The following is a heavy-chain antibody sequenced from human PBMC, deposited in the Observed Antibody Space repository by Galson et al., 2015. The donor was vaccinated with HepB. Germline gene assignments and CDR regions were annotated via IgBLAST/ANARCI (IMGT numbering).Heavy chain of an antibody. D-gene: IGHD1-26*01. J-gene: IGHJ6*02. V-gene: IGHV3-21*01. Sequence: LRLSCAASGFTFSSYRMNWVRQAPGKGLEWVSSISSSSSYIYYADSVKGRFTISRDNAKNSLYLQMNSLRAEDTAVYYCALVGASTLYCYYGMDVWGQGTTVTVSS. CDR1: GFTFSSYR. CDR3: ALVGASTLYCYYGMDV. CDR2: ISSSSSYI.